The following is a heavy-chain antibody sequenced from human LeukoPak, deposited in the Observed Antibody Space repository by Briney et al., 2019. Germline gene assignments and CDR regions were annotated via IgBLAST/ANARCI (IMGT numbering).Heavy chain of an antibody. CDR1: GYTFTGYY. D-gene: IGHD3-9*01. Sequence: ASVKVSCKASGYTFTGYYMHWVRQAPGQGLEWMGGIIPIFGTANYAQKFQGRVTITADESTSTAYMELSSLRSEDTAVYYCARGGILTGQDFDYWGQGTLVTVSS. J-gene: IGHJ4*02. V-gene: IGHV1-69*13. CDR2: IIPIFGTA. CDR3: ARGGILTGQDFDY.